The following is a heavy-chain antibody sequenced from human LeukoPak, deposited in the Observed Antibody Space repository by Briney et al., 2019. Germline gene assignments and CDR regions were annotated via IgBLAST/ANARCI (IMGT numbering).Heavy chain of an antibody. CDR1: GYSFTNNW. CDR2: IYPGDCDT. V-gene: IGHV5-51*01. J-gene: IGHJ3*02. D-gene: IGHD2-15*01. Sequence: GESLKISCRGSGYSFTNNWIGWVRQMPGKGLEWMGIIYPGDCDTRYSPSFQGQVTISADKSINTAYLQWSSLKASDSAMYYCVRRRSSGGGWLGEGFDMWGQGSMVSVSS. CDR3: VRRRSSGGGWLGEGFDM.